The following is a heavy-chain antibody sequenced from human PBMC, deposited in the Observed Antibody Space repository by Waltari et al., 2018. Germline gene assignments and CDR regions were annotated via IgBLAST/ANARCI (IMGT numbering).Heavy chain of an antibody. V-gene: IGHV4-34*01. CDR1: GGSLSGYY. CDR3: ARGNVGYFQH. J-gene: IGHJ1*01. D-gene: IGHD6-13*01. Sequence: VQLQPWGAGLLTPSETLSLTCAVYGGSLSGYYWGWCRQPPGKGLEWLGVIDQRGGTNYSPSVKSRVTIAVDTSKMQFSLKLASVTAADTAVYYFARGNVGYFQHWGQGTLVSVSS. CDR2: IDQRGGT.